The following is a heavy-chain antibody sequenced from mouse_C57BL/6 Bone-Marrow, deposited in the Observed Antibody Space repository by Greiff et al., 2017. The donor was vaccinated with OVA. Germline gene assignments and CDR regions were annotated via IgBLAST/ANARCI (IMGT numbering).Heavy chain of an antibody. CDR1: GYAFSSSW. J-gene: IGHJ4*01. Sequence: QVQLQQSGPELVKPGASVKISCKASGYAFSSSWMNWVKQRPGKGLEWIGRIYPGDGDTNYNGKFKGKATLTADKSSSTAYMQLSSLTSEDSAVYFCARPNYYGSNYYAMDYWGQGTSVTVSS. CDR3: ARPNYYGSNYYAMDY. V-gene: IGHV1-82*01. CDR2: IYPGDGDT. D-gene: IGHD1-1*01.